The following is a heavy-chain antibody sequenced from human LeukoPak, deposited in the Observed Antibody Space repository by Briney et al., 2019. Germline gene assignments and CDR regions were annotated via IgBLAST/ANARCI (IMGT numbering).Heavy chain of an antibody. CDR3: ARRMRPDY. J-gene: IGHJ4*02. V-gene: IGHV3-74*01. Sequence: GGSLRLSCAASGFTFSSYSMNWVRQAPGKGLVWVSHINSDGSSTSYADSVKGRFTISRDNAKNTLYLQMNSLGAEDTAVYYCARRMRPDYWGQGTLVTVSS. CDR1: GFTFSSYS. CDR2: INSDGSST.